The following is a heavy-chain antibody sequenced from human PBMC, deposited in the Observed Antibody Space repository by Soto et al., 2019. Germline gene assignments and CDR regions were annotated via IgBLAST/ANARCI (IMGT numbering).Heavy chain of an antibody. CDR1: GYTFTSYG. CDR2: ISAYNVNT. V-gene: IGHV1-18*01. CDR3: ATTNIVVVPAARKDFDY. Sequence: QVQLVQSGAEVKKPGASVKVSCKASGYTFTSYGISWVRQAPGQGLEWMGWISAYNVNTNYAQKLQGRVTMTTDTSTSTAYMELRSLRSDDTAVYYCATTNIVVVPAARKDFDYWGQGTLVTVSS. D-gene: IGHD2-2*01. J-gene: IGHJ4*02.